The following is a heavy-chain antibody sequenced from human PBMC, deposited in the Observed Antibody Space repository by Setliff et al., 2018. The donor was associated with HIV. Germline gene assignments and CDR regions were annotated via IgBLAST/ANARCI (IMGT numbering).Heavy chain of an antibody. D-gene: IGHD2-2*01. J-gene: IGHJ4*02. CDR1: GGSISGYY. Sequence: ETLSLTCTVSGGSISGYYWSWIRQAPGKGLEWVSIIYSDDYTKYADSLKGRFTISRDTSKNTLYLQMNSLRAEDTAVYYCARRAYCSSTTCFDNWGQGTLVTVSS. V-gene: IGHV3-66*04. CDR3: ARRAYCSSTTCFDN. CDR2: IYSDDYT.